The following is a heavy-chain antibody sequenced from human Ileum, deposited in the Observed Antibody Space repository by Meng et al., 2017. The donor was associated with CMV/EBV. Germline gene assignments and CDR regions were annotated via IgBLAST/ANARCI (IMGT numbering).Heavy chain of an antibody. CDR2: ISSSSSTI. J-gene: IGHJ6*02. V-gene: IGHV3-48*04. CDR1: GFTFSSDS. CDR3: AGAPTIAAAGTPNYYYYYGMDV. D-gene: IGHD6-13*01. Sequence: GGSLRLSGAALGFTFSSDSMNWARQAPGKGLEGASYISSSSSTIYYADSVKGRFTISRDNAKNPLYLQMTSLRAEDTAVYYCAGAPTIAAAGTPNYYYYYGMDVWGQGTTVTVSS.